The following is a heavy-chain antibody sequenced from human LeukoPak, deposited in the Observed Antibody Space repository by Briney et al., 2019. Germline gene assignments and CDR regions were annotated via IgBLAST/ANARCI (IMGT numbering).Heavy chain of an antibody. CDR1: GFTLSSFG. CDR3: ARVGDMEAFDI. Sequence: GGSLRLSCAASGFTLSSFGMVWVRQAPGKGLEWVTLMWYDGRNKYYADSVKGRFTISRDNSKNTVYFQMNSLRGEDTAVYYCARVGDMEAFDIWGQGTRVTVSS. V-gene: IGHV3-33*01. J-gene: IGHJ3*02. D-gene: IGHD3-16*01. CDR2: MWYDGRNK.